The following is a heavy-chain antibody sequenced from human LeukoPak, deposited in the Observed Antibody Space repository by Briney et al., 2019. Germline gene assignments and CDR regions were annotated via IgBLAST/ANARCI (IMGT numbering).Heavy chain of an antibody. Sequence: GESLKISCKGSGYSFTSYWIGWVRQMPGKGLEWMGIIYPGDSDTRYSPSFQGQVTISADKSISTAYLQWSSLKASDTAMYYCARHEGKLEMANFDAFDIWGQGTMVTVSS. CDR1: GYSFTSYW. V-gene: IGHV5-51*01. J-gene: IGHJ3*02. CDR3: ARHEGKLEMANFDAFDI. D-gene: IGHD5-24*01. CDR2: IYPGDSDT.